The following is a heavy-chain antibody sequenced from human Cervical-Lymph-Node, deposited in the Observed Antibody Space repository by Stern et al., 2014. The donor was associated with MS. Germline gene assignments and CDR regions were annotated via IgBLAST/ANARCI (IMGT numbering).Heavy chain of an antibody. CDR2: IPPVFGTT. CDR1: GDTFSSYA. CDR3: ARGGGLVGYFDY. D-gene: IGHD1-26*01. J-gene: IGHJ4*02. Sequence: MQLVESGAEVQKPGSSVKVSCKASGDTFSSYAINWVRQVPGQGLEWLGVIPPVFGTTNYAQKFQGRVTITADKSTNTAYMELMTLRSEDTAVYYCARGGGLVGYFDYWGQGTLVSVSS. V-gene: IGHV1-69*06.